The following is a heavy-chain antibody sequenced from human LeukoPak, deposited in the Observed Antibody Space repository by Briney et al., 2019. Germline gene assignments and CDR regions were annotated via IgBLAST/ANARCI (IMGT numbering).Heavy chain of an antibody. D-gene: IGHD4-17*01. CDR1: GFTFSSYA. J-gene: IGHJ4*02. CDR2: ISGSGGST. V-gene: IGHV3-23*01. CDR3: ARGDTTVTRHFDY. Sequence: PGGSLRLSCAASGFTFSSYAMSWVRQAPGKGLEWVSAISGSGGSTYYADSLKGRVTISRDNAKNSLYLQMNSLRAEDTAIYYCARGDTTVTRHFDYWGQGTLVTVSS.